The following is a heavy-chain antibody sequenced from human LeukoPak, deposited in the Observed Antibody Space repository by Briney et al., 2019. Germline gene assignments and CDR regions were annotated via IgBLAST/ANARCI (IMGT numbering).Heavy chain of an antibody. Sequence: SETLSLTCAVYGGSFSGYYWSWIRLPPGKGLEWIGEIKHSGSANYNPSLKSRVTISVDTSKNQFSLKVSSVTAADTAVYYCARGRSGAPGNYWGQGTPVTVSS. V-gene: IGHV4-34*01. CDR1: GGSFSGYY. CDR3: ARGRSGAPGNY. J-gene: IGHJ4*02. CDR2: IKHSGSA. D-gene: IGHD3-10*01.